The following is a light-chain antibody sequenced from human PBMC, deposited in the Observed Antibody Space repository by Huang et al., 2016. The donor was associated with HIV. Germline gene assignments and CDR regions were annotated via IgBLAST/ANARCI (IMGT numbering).Light chain of an antibody. J-gene: IGKJ2*01. CDR1: RSIDNY. CDR2: GAS. CDR3: QQSYKTPLT. Sequence: DRVTITCRASRSIDNYGNWYQHKSVQSPKLLFYGASSLAVGVPSRFRGSGSATDFTLTISSLQPEDFASYFCQQSYKTPLTFGLGTKLEIK. V-gene: IGKV1-39*01.